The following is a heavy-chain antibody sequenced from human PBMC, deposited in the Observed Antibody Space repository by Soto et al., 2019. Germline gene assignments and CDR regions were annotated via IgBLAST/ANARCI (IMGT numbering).Heavy chain of an antibody. Sequence: QVQLVQSGAEVKKPGSSVKVSCKASGGTFSSYAISWVRQAPGQGLEWMGGIIPIFGTANYAQKFQGRVTITADESTSTAYMELSSLSSEDTAVYYCARNRESVGATVYNWFDPWGQGTLVTVSS. CDR3: ARNRESVGATVYNWFDP. J-gene: IGHJ5*02. CDR2: IIPIFGTA. D-gene: IGHD1-26*01. V-gene: IGHV1-69*01. CDR1: GGTFSSYA.